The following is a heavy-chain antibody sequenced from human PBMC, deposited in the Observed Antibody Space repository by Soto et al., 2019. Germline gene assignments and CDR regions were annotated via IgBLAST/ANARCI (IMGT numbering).Heavy chain of an antibody. D-gene: IGHD2-2*01. V-gene: IGHV3-7*04. J-gene: IGHJ4*02. Sequence: GGSLRLSWATSGFSIRTFWRNWVRQAPGRGLEWVANINQDGSEKYDVDSVKGRFTICRDNAQSSMYLQMNSLRDEDTAVYYCARCLYRLPSDRFDFWGKGTLVTVSS. CDR3: ARCLYRLPSDRFDF. CDR1: GFSIRTFW. CDR2: INQDGSEK.